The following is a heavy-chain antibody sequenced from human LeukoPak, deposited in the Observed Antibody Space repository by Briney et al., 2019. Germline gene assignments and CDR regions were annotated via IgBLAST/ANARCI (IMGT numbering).Heavy chain of an antibody. Sequence: GGSLRLSCAASGFTFSSFAMSWVRQAPGKGLEWVSAISGSGGRTYYADSVKGRFTISRDTSKNTLSLQMNSLRVEDTALYYCAKEDASYNYGRLWGQGTLVTVSS. CDR2: ISGSGGRT. CDR3: AKEDASYNYGRL. D-gene: IGHD5-18*01. CDR1: GFTFSSFA. J-gene: IGHJ4*02. V-gene: IGHV3-23*01.